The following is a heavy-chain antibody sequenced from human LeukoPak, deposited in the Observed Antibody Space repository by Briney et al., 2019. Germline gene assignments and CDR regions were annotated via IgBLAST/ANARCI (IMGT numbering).Heavy chain of an antibody. CDR1: GFTFSSYG. Sequence: GRSLRLSCAASGFTFSSYGMHWVRQAPGKGLEWVAVISYDGSNKYYADSVKGRFTISRDNSKNTLYLQMNSLRAEDTAVYYCAKDLLAAAGPQGGYWGQGTLVTVSS. CDR2: ISYDGSNK. D-gene: IGHD6-13*01. V-gene: IGHV3-30*18. J-gene: IGHJ4*02. CDR3: AKDLLAAAGPQGGY.